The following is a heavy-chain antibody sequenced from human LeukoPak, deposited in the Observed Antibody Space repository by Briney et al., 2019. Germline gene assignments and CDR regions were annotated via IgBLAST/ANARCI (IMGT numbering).Heavy chain of an antibody. D-gene: IGHD2-15*01. V-gene: IGHV4-59*01. Sequence: SETLSLTCTVSGGSISSYYWSWIRQPPGKGLEWIGYIYYSGSTNYNPSLKSRVTISVDTSKNQFSLKLSSVTAADTAVYYCARAPPTYCSGGSCYPNPEYYFDYWGQGTLVTVSS. CDR2: IYYSGST. CDR3: ARAPPTYCSGGSCYPNPEYYFDY. J-gene: IGHJ4*02. CDR1: GGSISSYY.